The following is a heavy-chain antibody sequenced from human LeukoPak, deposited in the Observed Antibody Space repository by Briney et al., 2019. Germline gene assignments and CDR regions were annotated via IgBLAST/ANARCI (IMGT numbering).Heavy chain of an antibody. CDR3: ARWVQYYDTTGYCSAFDI. CDR1: GFTFSSYG. V-gene: IGHV3-30*03. Sequence: GGSLRLSCAASGFTFSSYGMHWVRQAPGKGLEWVAVISYDGSNKYYADSVKGRFTISRDNSKNTLYLQMNSLRAEDTAVYYCARWVQYYDTTGYCSAFDIWGQGTMVTVSS. J-gene: IGHJ3*02. CDR2: ISYDGSNK. D-gene: IGHD3-22*01.